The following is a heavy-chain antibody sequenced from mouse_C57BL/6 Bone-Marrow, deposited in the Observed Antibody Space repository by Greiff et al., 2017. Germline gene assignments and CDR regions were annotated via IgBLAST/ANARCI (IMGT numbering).Heavy chain of an antibody. CDR2: INPNYGTT. CDR3: ARSLYYGNYVGFAY. D-gene: IGHD2-1*01. Sequence: EVKLVESGPELVKPGASVKISCKASGYSFTDYNMNWVKQSNGKSLEWIGVINPNYGTTSYNQKFKGKATLTVDQSSSTAYMQLNSLTSEDSAVYYCARSLYYGNYVGFAYWGQGTLVTVSA. CDR1: GYSFTDYN. J-gene: IGHJ3*01. V-gene: IGHV1-39*01.